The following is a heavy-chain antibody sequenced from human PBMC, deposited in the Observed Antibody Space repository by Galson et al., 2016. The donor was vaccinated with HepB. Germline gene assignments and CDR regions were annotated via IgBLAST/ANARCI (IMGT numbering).Heavy chain of an antibody. CDR2: IYWNDDS. CDR3: AHGSGRLFDY. V-gene: IGHV2-5*01. Sequence: PALVKPPQTLTLTCTFSGFSLTTTAVGVGWFRQPPGKALEWLALIYWNDDSHYSPSLRSRLTLTKDTSKNHVVLTMTNMDPVDTATYYCAHGSGRLFDYWGQGTLVTVSS. J-gene: IGHJ4*02. CDR1: GFSLTTTAVG. D-gene: IGHD6-19*01.